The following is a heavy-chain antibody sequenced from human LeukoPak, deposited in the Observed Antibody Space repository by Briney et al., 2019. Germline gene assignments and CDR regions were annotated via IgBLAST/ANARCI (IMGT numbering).Heavy chain of an antibody. J-gene: IGHJ4*02. Sequence: PSETLSLTCAVYGGSFSGYYWSWIRQPPGKGLEWIGEINHSGSTNYNPSLKSRVTISVDTSKNQFSLKLSSVTAADTAVYCCAAYYYDSSGYFDYWGQGTLVTVSS. CDR1: GGSFSGYY. CDR2: INHSGST. CDR3: AAYYYDSSGYFDY. D-gene: IGHD3-22*01. V-gene: IGHV4-34*01.